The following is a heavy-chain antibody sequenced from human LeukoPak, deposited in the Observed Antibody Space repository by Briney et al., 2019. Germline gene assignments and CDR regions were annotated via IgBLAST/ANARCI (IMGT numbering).Heavy chain of an antibody. Sequence: SETLSLTCAVYGGSFSDYYWSWIRQSPGKGLEWIGEINQSGSTTYNPSLEGRVTISVATSAKQFPLRLTSVTAADTAVYYCARVGRRGGPLYCNVRHYYGMDVWGQGTTVSVSS. V-gene: IGHV4-34*01. CDR3: ARVGRRGGPLYCNVRHYYGMDV. D-gene: IGHD2/OR15-2a*01. J-gene: IGHJ6*02. CDR1: GGSFSDYY. CDR2: INQSGST.